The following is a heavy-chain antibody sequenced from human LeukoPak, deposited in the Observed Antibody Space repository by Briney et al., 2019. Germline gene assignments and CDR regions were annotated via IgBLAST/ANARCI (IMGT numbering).Heavy chain of an antibody. J-gene: IGHJ4*02. Sequence: KASETLSLTCTVSGGSISSSSYYWGWIRQPPGKGLEWIGSIYYSGSTYYNPSLKSRVTISVDTSKNQFSLKLSSVTAADTAVYYCARHLLPDSSGFYYFDYWGQGTLVTVSS. CDR1: GGSISSSSYY. CDR2: IYYSGST. CDR3: ARHLLPDSSGFYYFDY. D-gene: IGHD3-22*01. V-gene: IGHV4-39*01.